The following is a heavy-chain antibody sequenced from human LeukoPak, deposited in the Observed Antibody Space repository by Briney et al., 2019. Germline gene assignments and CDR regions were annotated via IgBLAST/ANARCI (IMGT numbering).Heavy chain of an antibody. J-gene: IGHJ5*01. Sequence: PGGSLRLSCATSGFTFSNYWMSWVRQAPGKGLEWVANINSDGSEKYYMDSVKGRFTISRDNAKNSLYLQINSLRVEDTAVYYCAGWGSQAPLNPWGQGTLVTVSS. V-gene: IGHV3-7*01. D-gene: IGHD7-27*01. CDR3: AGWGSQAPLNP. CDR2: INSDGSEK. CDR1: GFTFSNYW.